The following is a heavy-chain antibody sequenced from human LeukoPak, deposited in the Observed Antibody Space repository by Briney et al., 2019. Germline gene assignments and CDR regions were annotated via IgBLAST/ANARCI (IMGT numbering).Heavy chain of an antibody. CDR3: ARSPPYYDSSGYLTNPTFDY. J-gene: IGHJ4*02. Sequence: SETLSLTCTVSGGSISSGGYYWSWIRQHPGQGLEWIGYIYYSGSTYYNPSLKSRVTISVDTSKNQFSLKLSSVTAADTAVYYCARSPPYYDSSGYLTNPTFDYWGQGTLVTVSS. V-gene: IGHV4-31*03. CDR2: IYYSGST. CDR1: GGSISSGGYY. D-gene: IGHD3-22*01.